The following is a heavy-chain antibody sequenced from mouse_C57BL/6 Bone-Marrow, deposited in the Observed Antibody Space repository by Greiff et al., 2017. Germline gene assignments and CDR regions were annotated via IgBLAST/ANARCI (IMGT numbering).Heavy chain of an antibody. D-gene: IGHD1-1*01. J-gene: IGHJ4*01. CDR3: ARGEFRPSYYGSSYS. CDR1: GYTFTDYY. V-gene: IGHV1-76*01. CDR2: IYPGSGNT. Sequence: QVQLQQSGAELVRPGASVKLSCKASGYTFTDYYINWMKQRPGQGLEWIARIYPGSGNTYYNEKFKGKATLTAEKSSSTAYMQLSSLTSEDSAVYFCARGEFRPSYYGSSYSWGQGTSVTVSS.